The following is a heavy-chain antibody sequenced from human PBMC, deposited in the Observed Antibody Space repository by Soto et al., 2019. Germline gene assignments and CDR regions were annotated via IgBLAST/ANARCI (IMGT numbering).Heavy chain of an antibody. Sequence: PGGSLRLSCAASGFTFSSYWMSWVRQAPGKGLEWVANIKQDGSEKYYVDSVKGRFTISRDNAKSSLYLQMNSLRAEDTAVYYCASLSVAGPPPYYYYCYGMDVWGQGTTVTVSS. CDR3: ASLSVAGPPPYYYYCYGMDV. CDR1: GFTFSSYW. V-gene: IGHV3-7*05. J-gene: IGHJ6*02. D-gene: IGHD3-16*02. CDR2: IKQDGSEK.